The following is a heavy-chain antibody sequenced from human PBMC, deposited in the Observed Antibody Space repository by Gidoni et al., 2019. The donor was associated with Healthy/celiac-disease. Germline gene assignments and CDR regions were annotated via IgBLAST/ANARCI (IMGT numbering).Heavy chain of an antibody. V-gene: IGHV3-30*01. CDR3: ATLDIVVVVAATEITPTNYMDV. Sequence: QVQLVESGGGVVQPGRSLRLSCAASGFTFSSYAMHWVRQAPGKGLEWVAVISYDGSNKYYADSVKGRFTISRDNSKNTLYLQMNSLRAEDTAVYYCATLDIVVVVAATEITPTNYMDVWGKGTTVTVSS. CDR1: GFTFSSYA. J-gene: IGHJ6*03. D-gene: IGHD2-15*01. CDR2: ISYDGSNK.